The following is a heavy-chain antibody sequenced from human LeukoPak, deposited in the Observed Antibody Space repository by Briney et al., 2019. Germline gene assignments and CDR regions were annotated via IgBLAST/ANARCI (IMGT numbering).Heavy chain of an antibody. V-gene: IGHV3-21*06. CDR3: ARGRSITLLRGVAMSDGFDI. Sequence: GGSLRLSCAASGFTFSNYGVNWVRQAPGKGLEWVSFTDTSGRYVYYGDSVKGRFTISRDNAKNLLFLQMNGLRAEDTALYYCARGRSITLLRGVAMSDGFDIWGQGAMVTVSS. CDR1: GFTFSNYG. D-gene: IGHD3-10*01. J-gene: IGHJ3*02. CDR2: TDTSGRYV.